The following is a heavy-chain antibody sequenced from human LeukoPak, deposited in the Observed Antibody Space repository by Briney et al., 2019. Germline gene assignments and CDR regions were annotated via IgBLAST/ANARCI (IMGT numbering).Heavy chain of an antibody. CDR3: ARGDQLLRGAFDI. CDR2: IYTSGSV. J-gene: IGHJ3*02. V-gene: IGHV4-4*09. D-gene: IGHD2-2*01. Sequence: SETLSLTCTVSGGSISSCYWSWIRQPPGKGLEWIGYIYTSGSVNYNPSLKSRVTISVDTSKNQFSLNLSSVTAADTAVYYCARGDQLLRGAFDIWGQGTTVTVSS. CDR1: GGSISSCY.